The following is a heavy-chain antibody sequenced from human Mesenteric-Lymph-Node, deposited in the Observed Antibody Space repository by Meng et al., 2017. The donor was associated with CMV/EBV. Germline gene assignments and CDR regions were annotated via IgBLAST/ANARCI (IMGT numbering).Heavy chain of an antibody. D-gene: IGHD3-22*01. CDR3: TTDFLYYHDSSGYYYAPEY. V-gene: IGHV3-15*01. CDR1: GFTFSNAW. Sequence: GESLKISCAASGFTFSNAWMSWVRQAPGKGLEWVGRIKSKTDGGTTDYAAPVKGRFTISRDDSKNTLYLQMNSLKTEDTAVYYCTTDFLYYHDSSGYYYAPEYWGQGTLVTVSS. CDR2: IKSKTDGGTT. J-gene: IGHJ4*02.